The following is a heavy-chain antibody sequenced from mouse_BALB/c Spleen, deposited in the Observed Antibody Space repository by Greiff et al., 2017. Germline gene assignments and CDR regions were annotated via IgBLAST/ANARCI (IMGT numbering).Heavy chain of an antibody. V-gene: IGHV1-7*01. CDR3: AAKASLGSDY. D-gene: IGHD6-1*01. CDR1: GYTFTSYW. CDR2: INPSTGYT. Sequence: QVQLQQSGAELAKPGASVKMSCKASGYTFTSYWMHWVKQRPGQGLEWIGYINPSTGYTEYNQKFKDKATLTADKSSSTAYMQLSSLTSEDSAVYYCAAKASLGSDYWGQGTTLTVSS. J-gene: IGHJ2*01.